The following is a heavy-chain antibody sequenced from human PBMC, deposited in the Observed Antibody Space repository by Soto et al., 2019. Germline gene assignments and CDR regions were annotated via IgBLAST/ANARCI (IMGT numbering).Heavy chain of an antibody. D-gene: IGHD2-2*02. CDR3: ARVRVIPEFRYYYYGMDV. J-gene: IGHJ6*02. CDR2: IYYSGST. Sequence: SETLSLTCTVSGGSVSSGSYYWSWIRQPPGKGLEWMGYIYYSGSTNYNPSLKSRVTISVDTSKNQFSLKLSSVTAEDTAVYYCARVRVIPEFRYYYYGMDVWGQGTTVTVSS. V-gene: IGHV4-61*01. CDR1: GGSVSSGSYY.